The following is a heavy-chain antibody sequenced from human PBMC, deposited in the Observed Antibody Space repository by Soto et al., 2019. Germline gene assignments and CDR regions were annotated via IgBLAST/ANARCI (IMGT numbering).Heavy chain of an antibody. Sequence: PSETLSLTCLVSGDSIKTNYWWAWVRQPPGKGLEWIGGIYYSGSTIYTPSLKSRVTISVDTSKKQFSLRLSSVTAADTAVYYCARGKVSGSGTLYYFDYWSQGTPVTVSS. D-gene: IGHD3-10*01. J-gene: IGHJ4*02. CDR1: GDSIKTNYW. V-gene: IGHV4-4*02. CDR2: IYYSGST. CDR3: ARGKVSGSGTLYYFDY.